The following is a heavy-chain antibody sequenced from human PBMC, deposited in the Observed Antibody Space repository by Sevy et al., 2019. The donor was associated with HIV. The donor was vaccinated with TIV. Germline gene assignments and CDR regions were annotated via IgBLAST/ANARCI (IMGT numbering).Heavy chain of an antibody. D-gene: IGHD3-22*01. Sequence: ASVKVSCKVSGSTLTKLSMHWVRQAPGKGLEWVATFDPEDDKTIYAQQFQGRVTMTEDTSTDTAYMELKSLRSEDTAVYYCATTNDYYESSGYPFDYWGQGTQVTVSS. CDR3: ATTNDYYESSGYPFDY. J-gene: IGHJ4*02. CDR1: GSTLTKLS. CDR2: FDPEDDKT. V-gene: IGHV1-24*01.